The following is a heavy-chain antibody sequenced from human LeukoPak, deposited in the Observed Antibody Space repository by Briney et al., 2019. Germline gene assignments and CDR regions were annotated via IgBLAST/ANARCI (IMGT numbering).Heavy chain of an antibody. D-gene: IGHD2-15*01. CDR1: GFTFSGSG. CDR3: AKGGCRGTCNPLAY. V-gene: IGHV3-23*01. Sequence: GGSLRLSCAASGFTFSGSGMSWVRQAPGKGLEWISSSGDSDVSTYYADSLKGRFTISRDNSKNTLYLQMNNLRAEDTAVYYCAKGGCRGTCNPLAYWGQGALVTVSP. CDR2: SGDSDVST. J-gene: IGHJ4*02.